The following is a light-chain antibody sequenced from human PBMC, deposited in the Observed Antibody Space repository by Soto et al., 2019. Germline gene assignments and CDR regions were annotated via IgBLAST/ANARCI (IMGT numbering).Light chain of an antibody. CDR3: SSYTSSGTLVV. J-gene: IGLJ2*01. CDR1: SSDVGGYNY. Sequence: QSALTQPASVSGSPGQSITISCTGTSSDVGGYNYVSWYQQHPGKAPKLMICEVSNRPSGVSNGFSGSKSGNTASLTISGLQAEDEADYYCSSYTSSGTLVVFGGGTKLTVL. CDR2: EVS. V-gene: IGLV2-14*01.